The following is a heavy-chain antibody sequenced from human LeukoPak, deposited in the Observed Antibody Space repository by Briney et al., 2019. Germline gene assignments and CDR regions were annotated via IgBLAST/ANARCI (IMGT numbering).Heavy chain of an antibody. J-gene: IGHJ3*02. CDR2: IYYSGST. V-gene: IGHV4-59*01. CDR1: GGSISSYY. Sequence: SETLSLTCTVSGGSISSYYWSWIRQPPGKGLEWIGYIYYSGSTNYNPSLKSRVTISVDTSKNQFSLKLSSVTAADTAVYYCARVGRDFWSGYLDAFDIWAKGQWSPSLQ. CDR3: ARVGRDFWSGYLDAFDI. D-gene: IGHD3-3*01.